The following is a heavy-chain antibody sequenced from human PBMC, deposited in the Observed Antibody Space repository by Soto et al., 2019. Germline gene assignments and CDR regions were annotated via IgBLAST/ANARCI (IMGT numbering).Heavy chain of an antibody. CDR1: GFTVSSNY. J-gene: IGHJ3*02. CDR2: IFTGGST. Sequence: EVQLVESGGGLVQPGGSLRLSCAASGFTVSSNYMSWVRQAPGKGLEWVSVIFTGGSTYYADSVKGRFTISRHSSMNTVYLQMDSLRAEDTAVYYCARDRQSSGWLDVFDICGQGTMVTVSS. D-gene: IGHD6-19*01. CDR3: ARDRQSSGWLDVFDI. V-gene: IGHV3-53*04.